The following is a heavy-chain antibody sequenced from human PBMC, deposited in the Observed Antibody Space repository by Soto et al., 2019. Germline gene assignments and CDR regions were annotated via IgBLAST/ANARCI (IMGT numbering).Heavy chain of an antibody. V-gene: IGHV3-30-3*01. CDR1: GFNFNNHA. J-gene: IGHJ4*02. CDR3: ARGVDRTFDY. Sequence: QVQLVESGGGVVQPGRSLRLSCAASGFNFNNHAMHRVRQAPGKGLEWVAVTSYDGSIKFYPDSVEGRFTISRENSKNTVYLQINSLRPEDTAVYNCARGVDRTFDYWGQGTLVTVSS. CDR2: TSYDGSIK.